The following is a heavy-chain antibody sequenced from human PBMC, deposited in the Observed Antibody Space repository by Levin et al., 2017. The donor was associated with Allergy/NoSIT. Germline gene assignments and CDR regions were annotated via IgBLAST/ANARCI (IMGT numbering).Heavy chain of an antibody. J-gene: IGHJ4*02. CDR3: ARLRGREGVEY. CDR1: GFTFDDYA. V-gene: IGHV3-9*01. D-gene: IGHD3-16*01. CDR2: ISWNSGSI. Sequence: GGSLRLSCAASGFTFDDYAMHWVRQAPGKGLEWVSGISWNSGSIGFADSVKGRFTISRDNSKNSLYLHMNSLRAEDTSLYYCARLRGREGVEYWGQGTLVTVSS.